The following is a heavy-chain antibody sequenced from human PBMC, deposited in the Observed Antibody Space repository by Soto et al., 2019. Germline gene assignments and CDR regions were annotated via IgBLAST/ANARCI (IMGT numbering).Heavy chain of an antibody. V-gene: IGHV1-18*04. Sequence: GSVEVDFKAYGYPFTSYGMSLVRQAPGQGLEWMGWIRASKGNTNYSQKLQGRVTMTTDTSTSTAYMELRSLRSDDTAVYYCAPDQSVGAMGLPDYWGQGTMVTLSS. J-gene: IGHJ4*02. CDR3: APDQSVGAMGLPDY. CDR1: GYPFTSYG. CDR2: IRASKGNT. D-gene: IGHD1-26*01.